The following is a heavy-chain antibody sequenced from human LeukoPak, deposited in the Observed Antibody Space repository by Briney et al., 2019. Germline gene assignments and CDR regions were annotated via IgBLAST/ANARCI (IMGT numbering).Heavy chain of an antibody. D-gene: IGHD3-22*01. V-gene: IGHV4-4*07. Sequence: SETLSLTCTVSGGSISSYYWSWIRQPAGKGLEWIGRIYTSGSTNYNPSLKSRVTMSVDTSKNQFSLKLSSVTAADTAVYYCARAGDYYDSSGYFSVAFDIWGQGTMVTVSS. CDR1: GGSISSYY. J-gene: IGHJ3*02. CDR3: ARAGDYYDSSGYFSVAFDI. CDR2: IYTSGST.